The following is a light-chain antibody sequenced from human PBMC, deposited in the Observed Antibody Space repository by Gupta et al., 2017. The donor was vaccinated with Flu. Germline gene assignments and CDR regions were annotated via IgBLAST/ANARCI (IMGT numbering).Light chain of an antibody. J-gene: IGKJ4*01. CDR1: QSVLYNANNKNY. CDR2: WAS. CDR3: QQDNNTPLT. V-gene: IGKV4-1*01. Sequence: DIVMTQYLDSLAVSLGERAIINCKSSQSVLYNANNKNYLAWYQQKPGQPPKLLIYWASTRESGVPDRFSGSGSGTDFTLSISSLQAEDVAVYYCQQDNNTPLTFGGGTKVEIK.